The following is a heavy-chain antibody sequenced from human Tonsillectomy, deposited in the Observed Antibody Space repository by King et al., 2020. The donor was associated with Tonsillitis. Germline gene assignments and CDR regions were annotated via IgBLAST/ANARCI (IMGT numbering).Heavy chain of an antibody. CDR1: GGIFSSYA. V-gene: IGHV1-69*09. Sequence: QLVQSGAEVKKPGSSVKVSCKASGGIFSSYAITWVRQAPGQGLEWLGRIISILGITNYAQKFQGRVTIIADKSTSTAYKELSSLRSEDTAVYYCARHAGYCSGGSCYGYYYYYMDVWGKGTTVTVSS. CDR3: ARHAGYCSGGSCYGYYYYYMDV. J-gene: IGHJ6*03. D-gene: IGHD2-15*01. CDR2: IISILGIT.